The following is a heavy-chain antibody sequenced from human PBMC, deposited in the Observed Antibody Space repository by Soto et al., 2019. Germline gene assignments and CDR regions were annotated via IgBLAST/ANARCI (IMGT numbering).Heavy chain of an antibody. V-gene: IGHV3-23*01. CDR1: GFTFSSHA. Sequence: PGGSLRLSCVASGFTFSSHAMSWVRQAPGKGLEWVSAITGSGGSTYHADSLKGRFTISRDNSKNTLYLQMNSLRAEDAAVYYCAKGSGGSRPYYFDYWGQGTLVTV. D-gene: IGHD2-15*01. CDR3: AKGSGGSRPYYFDY. CDR2: ITGSGGST. J-gene: IGHJ4*02.